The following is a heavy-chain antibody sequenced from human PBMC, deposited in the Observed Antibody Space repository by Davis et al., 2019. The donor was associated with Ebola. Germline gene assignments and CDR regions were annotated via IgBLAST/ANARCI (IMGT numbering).Heavy chain of an antibody. D-gene: IGHD3-22*01. V-gene: IGHV3-49*04. CDR3: TRVDTMISHFDY. CDR2: IRSKAYGGTT. CDR1: GFTLGDYA. J-gene: IGHJ4*02. Sequence: GESLKISCRVSGFTLGDYALNWVRQAPGKGLEWVGFIRSKAYGGTTEYAASVKGRFTISRDDSKSIAYLQMNSLKTEDTAVYYCTRVDTMISHFDYWGQGTLVTVSS.